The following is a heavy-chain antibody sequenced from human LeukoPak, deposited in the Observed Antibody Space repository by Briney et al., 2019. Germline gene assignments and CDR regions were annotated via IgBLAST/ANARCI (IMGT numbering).Heavy chain of an antibody. V-gene: IGHV3-30*02. Sequence: PGGSLRLSCAASGFTFRNYGMHWVRQATGKGLVWVSFIWSDGNNRFYADSVKGRFTISRDNSNNMLYLQMDTLRSEDTGLYYCAKDPGASVPGFHMDVWGKGTTVIVSS. CDR2: IWSDGNNR. D-gene: IGHD2-8*02. CDR3: AKDPGASVPGFHMDV. J-gene: IGHJ6*03. CDR1: GFTFRNYG.